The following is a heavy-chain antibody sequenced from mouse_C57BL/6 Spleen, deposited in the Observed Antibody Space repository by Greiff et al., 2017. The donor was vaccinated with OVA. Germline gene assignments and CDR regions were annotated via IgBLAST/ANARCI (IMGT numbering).Heavy chain of an antibody. J-gene: IGHJ3*01. Sequence: VPLQQPGAELVKPGASVKVSCKASGYTFTSYWMHWVKQRPGQGLEWIGRIHPSASDTNYNPKFKGKATLTVDKSSSTAYMPLRSLTSEDAAVYYGAMGLLWPVAYWGQGTLVTVSA. D-gene: IGHD2-1*01. V-gene: IGHV1-74*01. CDR3: AMGLLWPVAY. CDR1: GYTFTSYW. CDR2: IHPSASDT.